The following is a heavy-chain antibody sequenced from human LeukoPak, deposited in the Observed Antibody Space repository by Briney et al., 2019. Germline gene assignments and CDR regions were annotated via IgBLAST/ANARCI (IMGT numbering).Heavy chain of an antibody. V-gene: IGHV1-18*01. CDR2: ISAYNGNT. D-gene: IGHD3-22*01. CDR1: GYTFTSYG. Sequence: ASVKVSSKASGYTFTSYGISWVRQAPGQGLEWMGWISAYNGNTNYAQKLQGRVTMTTDTSTSTAYMELRSLRSRDTAVFHGMREPYYYDSTGFDYSGDGTLVTDSS. CDR3: MREPYYYDSTGFDY. J-gene: IGHJ4*01.